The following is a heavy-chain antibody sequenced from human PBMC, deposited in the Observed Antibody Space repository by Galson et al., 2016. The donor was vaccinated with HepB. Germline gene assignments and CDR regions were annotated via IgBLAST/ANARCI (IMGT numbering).Heavy chain of an antibody. CDR1: GFTFSSYA. Sequence: SLRLSCAASGFTFSSYAMTWVRQAPGKGLEWVSAISGSGGTTYYADSVKGRFTISRDNSKNTLYLQMNSLRADDMAVYYCAKGPTSYFYGMDVWGQGTTVTVSS. CDR2: ISGSGGTT. J-gene: IGHJ6*02. V-gene: IGHV3-23*01. CDR3: AKGPTSYFYGMDV.